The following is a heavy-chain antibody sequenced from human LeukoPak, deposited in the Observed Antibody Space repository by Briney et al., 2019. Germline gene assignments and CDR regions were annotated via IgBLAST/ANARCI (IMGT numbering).Heavy chain of an antibody. Sequence: GGSLRLSCAASGFTFSRYGMHWVRQAPGKGLEWVAVISYDGSNKYYADSVKGRFTISRDNSKNTLYLQMNSLRAEGTAVYYCAKPAYWGQGTLVTVSS. CDR2: ISYDGSNK. V-gene: IGHV3-30*18. CDR3: AKPAY. J-gene: IGHJ4*02. CDR1: GFTFSRYG.